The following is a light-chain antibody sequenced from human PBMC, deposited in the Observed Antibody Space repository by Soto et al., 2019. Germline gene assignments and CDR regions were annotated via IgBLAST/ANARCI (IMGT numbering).Light chain of an antibody. V-gene: IGKV3-20*01. CDR2: GAS. CDR1: QNVYINS. CDR3: QQYGVSPLT. J-gene: IGKJ3*01. Sequence: EIVLTQSPGTLSLSPGERVTLSCSASQNVYINSLAWYQQKPGQTPRLLIYGASTRDAAVPDRFSGSGCGTDCALSIDGLEPEDFAIYYCQQYGVSPLTFGPGTRVD.